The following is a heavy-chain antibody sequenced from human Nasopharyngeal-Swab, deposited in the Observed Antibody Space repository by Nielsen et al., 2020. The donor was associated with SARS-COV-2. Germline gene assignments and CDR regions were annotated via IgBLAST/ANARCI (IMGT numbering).Heavy chain of an antibody. CDR3: AREDTAMVVDY. CDR2: IWYDGSNK. V-gene: IGHV3-33*01. CDR1: GFTFSSYG. J-gene: IGHJ4*02. D-gene: IGHD5-18*01. Sequence: GGSLRLSCAASGFTFSSYGMHWVRQAPGKGLEWVAVIWYDGSNKYYADSVKGRFTISRDNSKNTLYLQMNSLRAEDTTVYYCAREDTAMVVDYWGQGTLVTVS.